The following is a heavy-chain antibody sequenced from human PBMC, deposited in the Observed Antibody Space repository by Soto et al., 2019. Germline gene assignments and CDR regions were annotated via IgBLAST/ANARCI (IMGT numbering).Heavy chain of an antibody. V-gene: IGHV3-30-3*01. CDR1: GFTFSSYA. J-gene: IGHJ5*02. CDR2: ISYDGSNK. CDR3: ARELAAPHYYGSGSPNWFDP. Sequence: QVQLVESGGGVVQPGRSLRLSCAASGFTFSSYAMHWVRQAPGKGLEWVAVISYDGSNKYYADSVKGRFTISRDNSKNTLYLQTNSLRAEDTAVYYCARELAAPHYYGSGSPNWFDPWGQGTLVTVSS. D-gene: IGHD3-10*01.